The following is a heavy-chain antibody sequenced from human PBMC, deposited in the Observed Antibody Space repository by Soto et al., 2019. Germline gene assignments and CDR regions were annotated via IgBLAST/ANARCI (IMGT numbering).Heavy chain of an antibody. J-gene: IGHJ4*02. CDR3: GQGSIGYVAFNEF. V-gene: IGHV1-69*01. CDR1: GGLFSSYA. CDR2: IIPVFNTV. Sequence: QEQLVQSGDEVKKPGSSVKVSCKDSGGLFSSYAISWVRQAPGQGLEWVGGIIPVFNTVYYADKFQARVTITADEPTNTAYMELSSLKSEDTAMYYFGQGSIGYVAFNEFCGQGTLVTVSS. D-gene: IGHD3-22*01.